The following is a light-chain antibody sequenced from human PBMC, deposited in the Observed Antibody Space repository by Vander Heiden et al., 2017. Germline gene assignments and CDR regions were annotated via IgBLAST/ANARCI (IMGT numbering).Light chain of an antibody. J-gene: IGKJ3*01. V-gene: IGKV2-28*01. CDR3: MQALQTLFT. CDR2: LGS. Sequence: DIFMSHSPLSLPFTPVYPASFSCRSSHSLLHSNGYNYLDWYLQKPVQSPQLLIYLGSNRDSGVPDRFSGSGSGTDFTLKISRVEAEDVGVYYCMQALQTLFTFGPGTKVDIK. CDR1: HSLLHSNGYNY.